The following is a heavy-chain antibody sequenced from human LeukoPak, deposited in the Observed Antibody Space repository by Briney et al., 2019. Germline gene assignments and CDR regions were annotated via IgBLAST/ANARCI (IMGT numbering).Heavy chain of an antibody. Sequence: SQTLSLTCAISGDSVSSNSAAWNWIRQSPSRGLEWLGRTYYRSKWYNDYAVSVKSRITINPDTSKNQFSLQLNSVTPEDTAVYYCAREWSSYYYGSGSYYSSFDYWGQGTLVTVSS. CDR2: TYYRSKWYN. D-gene: IGHD3-10*01. CDR1: GDSVSSNSAA. CDR3: AREWSSYYYGSGSYYSSFDY. J-gene: IGHJ4*02. V-gene: IGHV6-1*01.